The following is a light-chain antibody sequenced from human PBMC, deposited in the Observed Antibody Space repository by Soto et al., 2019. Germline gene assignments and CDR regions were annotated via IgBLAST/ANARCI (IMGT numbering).Light chain of an antibody. V-gene: IGKV3-20*01. J-gene: IGKJ4*01. Sequence: EIVLTQSPATLSLSPGERATLSCRASQSVSSSYLACYQQKPGHAPRLLIYGASSRATGIPDRFSGSGSGTDFIITTSSMEPEDYAVYYCQQYCSSPPFTFGRGTKVEIK. CDR1: QSVSSSY. CDR3: QQYCSSPPFT. CDR2: GAS.